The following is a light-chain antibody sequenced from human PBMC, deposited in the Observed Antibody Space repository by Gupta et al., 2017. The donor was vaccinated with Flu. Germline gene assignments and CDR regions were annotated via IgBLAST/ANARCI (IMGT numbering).Light chain of an antibody. CDR1: RSNVGTIYD. CDR2: GNS. Sequence: QSMLTQPPSVSGAPGQRVTISCTCSRSNVGTIYDVHWYQQLPGAAPKPLIYGNSNRPSGVSDRFSGSKSDTSASLAITGVQAEDEADYYCQSYGRILSNSEVLFGGGTRLTVL. CDR3: QSYGRILSNSEVL. V-gene: IGLV1-40*01. J-gene: IGLJ2*01.